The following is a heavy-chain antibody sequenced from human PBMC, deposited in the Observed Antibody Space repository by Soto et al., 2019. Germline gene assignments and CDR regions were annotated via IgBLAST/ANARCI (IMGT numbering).Heavy chain of an antibody. J-gene: IGHJ6*03. CDR2: ISGYNGNT. Sequence: ASVKVSCKASGYTFTNYGISWVRQAPGQGLEWMGWISGYNGNTNYAQNLQGRVTLTTDTSTSTAHMELRNLRSDDTAVYYCARGCSGAGCYYMDVWGKGTTVTVSS. CDR3: ARGCSGAGCYYMDV. CDR1: GYTFTNYG. V-gene: IGHV1-18*01. D-gene: IGHD2-15*01.